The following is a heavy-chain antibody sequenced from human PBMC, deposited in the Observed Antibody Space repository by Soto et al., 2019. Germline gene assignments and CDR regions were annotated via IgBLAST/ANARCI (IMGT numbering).Heavy chain of an antibody. J-gene: IGHJ4*02. CDR1: GFTFSSYS. Sequence: GSLRLSCAASGFTFSSYSMNWVRQAPGKGLEWVSSISSSSSYIYYADSVKGRFTISRDNAKNSLYLQMNSLRAEDTAVYYCARDQRVKQLADYWGQGTLVTVSA. CDR2: ISSSSSYI. D-gene: IGHD6-13*01. CDR3: ARDQRVKQLADY. V-gene: IGHV3-21*01.